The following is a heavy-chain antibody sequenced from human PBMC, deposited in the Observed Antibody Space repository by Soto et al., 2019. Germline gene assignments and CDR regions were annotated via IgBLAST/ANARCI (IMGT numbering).Heavy chain of an antibody. D-gene: IGHD2-15*01. CDR1: GGTFSGYA. J-gene: IGHJ6*02. Sequence: GASVKVSCKASGGTFSGYAISWVRQAPGQGLEWMGGIIPIFGTTNYAQRFQDRVTIAADESTNTAYMDLSSLRSEDTALYYCARGPPVVVAATPKNSHYYYYIMDLWGQGTTVTVSS. V-gene: IGHV1-69*13. CDR2: IIPIFGTT. CDR3: ARGPPVVVAATPKNSHYYYYIMDL.